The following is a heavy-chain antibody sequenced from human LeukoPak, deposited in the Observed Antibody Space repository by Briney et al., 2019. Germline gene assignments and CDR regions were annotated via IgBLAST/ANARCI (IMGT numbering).Heavy chain of an antibody. CDR1: GGSITSYY. D-gene: IGHD5/OR15-5a*01. Sequence: PSETLSLTCTVSGGSITSYYWSWIRQPPGKGLEWIGSIYYSGSTNYNPSLKSRVTISVDTSKNQFSLRLTSVTAADTAVYFCATLVSTRYYFDYWGQGTLVTVSS. CDR3: ATLVSTRYYFDY. J-gene: IGHJ4*02. V-gene: IGHV4-59*08. CDR2: IYYSGST.